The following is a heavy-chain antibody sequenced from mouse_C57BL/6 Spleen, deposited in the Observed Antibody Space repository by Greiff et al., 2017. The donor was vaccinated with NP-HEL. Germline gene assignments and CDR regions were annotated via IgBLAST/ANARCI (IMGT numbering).Heavy chain of an antibody. J-gene: IGHJ4*01. CDR1: GFTFSSYA. D-gene: IGHD1-1*01. V-gene: IGHV5-4*01. CDR2: ISDGGSYT. CDR3: ARDEFYDNYAMDY. Sequence: EVKLVESGGGLVKPGGSLKLSCAASGFTFSSYAMSWVRQTPEKRLEWVATISDGGSYTYYPDNVKGRFTISRDNAKNNLYLQMSHLKSEDTAMYYCARDEFYDNYAMDYWGQGTSVTVSS.